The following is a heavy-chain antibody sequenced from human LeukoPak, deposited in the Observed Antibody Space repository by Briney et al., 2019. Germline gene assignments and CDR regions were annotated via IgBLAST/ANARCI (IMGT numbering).Heavy chain of an antibody. J-gene: IGHJ4*02. CDR3: AAGLSKHPGEGYYFDY. D-gene: IGHD3-16*01. CDR2: IIPIFGTA. Sequence: SVKVSCKASGATFGSYLTSWVRKAPGQGLEWMGGIIPIFGTANYAQKFQGRVTITTDESTSTACMELSSLRSEDTAVYYCAAGLSKHPGEGYYFDYWGQGTLVTVSS. V-gene: IGHV1-69*05. CDR1: GATFGSYL.